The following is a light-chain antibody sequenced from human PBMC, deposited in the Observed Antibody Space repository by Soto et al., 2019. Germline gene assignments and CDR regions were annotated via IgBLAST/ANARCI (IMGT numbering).Light chain of an antibody. CDR2: AAS. Sequence: DIQMTQSPSSVSASVGDRVTITCRASQGISNWLAWYQQKPGKAPKLLIYAASSLQSGVPSRFSGSGSGTDFTLTISSLLPEDFATYYCQQANSFPRALTFGGGTKVEIK. V-gene: IGKV1-12*01. CDR3: QQANSFPRALT. J-gene: IGKJ4*01. CDR1: QGISNW.